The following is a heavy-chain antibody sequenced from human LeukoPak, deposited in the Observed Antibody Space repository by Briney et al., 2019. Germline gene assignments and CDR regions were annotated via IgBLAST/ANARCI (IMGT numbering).Heavy chain of an antibody. CDR2: INPNSGGT. D-gene: IGHD6-13*01. CDR3: ARVFITGVSAPDAFDI. J-gene: IGHJ3*02. CDR1: GYTFTGYY. Sequence: GASVKVSCKASGYTFTGYYMHWVRQAPGQGLEWMGWINPNSGGTNYAQKFQGRVTMTRDTSISTAYMELSRLRSDDTAVYYCARVFITGVSAPDAFDIWGQGTMVTVSS. V-gene: IGHV1-2*02.